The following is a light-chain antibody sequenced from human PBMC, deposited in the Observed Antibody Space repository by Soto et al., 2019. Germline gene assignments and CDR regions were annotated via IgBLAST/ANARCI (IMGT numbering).Light chain of an antibody. J-gene: IGKJ1*01. CDR1: QTVSSH. CDR2: GAS. Sequence: MTQARATLSVSPVGRGTLWWRASQTVSSHLAWYQQKPGQAPRLLIYGASTRATDVPARFSGSGSGTEFTLTISSLQSEDSAVYYCQHYGSSPRFAQGTXVEIK. V-gene: IGKV3-15*01. CDR3: QHYGSSPR.